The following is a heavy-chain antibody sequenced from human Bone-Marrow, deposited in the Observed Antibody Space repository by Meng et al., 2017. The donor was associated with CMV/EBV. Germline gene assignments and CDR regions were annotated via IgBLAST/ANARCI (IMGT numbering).Heavy chain of an antibody. D-gene: IGHD3-16*01. V-gene: IGHV3-30*14. CDR1: GFSFRSYA. Sequence: GESLKISCAASGFSFRSYAMHWVRQSPGKGLEWVAVIAYDGSTRFYIDSVKGRFTISRDNSKNTLSLEMNNLRTEDTAVYYCMFGSDVSPPSNCWGQGTLVTVSS. CDR2: IAYDGSTR. CDR3: MFGSDVSPPSNC. J-gene: IGHJ4*02.